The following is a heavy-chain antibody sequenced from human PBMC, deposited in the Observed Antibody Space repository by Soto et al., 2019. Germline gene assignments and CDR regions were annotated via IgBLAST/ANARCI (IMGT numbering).Heavy chain of an antibody. CDR1: GGTFSSYT. J-gene: IGHJ3*02. V-gene: IGHV1-69*08. CDR2: IIPILGIA. D-gene: IGHD3-22*01. Sequence: QVQLVQSEAEVKKPGSSVKVSCKASGGTFSSYTISWVRQAPGQGLEWMGRIIPILGIANYAQKFQGRVTITADKSTSTAYMELSSLRSEDTAVYYCARDGTQYYYDSSGLNAFDIWGQGTMVTVSS. CDR3: ARDGTQYYYDSSGLNAFDI.